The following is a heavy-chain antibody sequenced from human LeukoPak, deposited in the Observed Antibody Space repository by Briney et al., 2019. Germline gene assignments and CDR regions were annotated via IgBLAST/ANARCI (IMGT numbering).Heavy chain of an antibody. J-gene: IGHJ6*02. D-gene: IGHD2-8*01. CDR3: ASVYLYGMDV. Sequence: ASVTVSCTASGYSLTTYYMHWVRQAPGQGLEWMAIINPSGGGTKYAQKFQGRVTMTRDTPTNTVYMELSSLRTEDTAVYYCASVYLYGMDVWGQGTTVTVSS. CDR2: INPSGGGT. V-gene: IGHV1-46*01. CDR1: GYSLTTYY.